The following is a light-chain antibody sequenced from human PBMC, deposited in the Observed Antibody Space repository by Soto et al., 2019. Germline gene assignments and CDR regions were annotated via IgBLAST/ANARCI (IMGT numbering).Light chain of an antibody. CDR2: AAS. J-gene: IGKJ1*01. CDR3: QQSYSFWT. Sequence: DIQITQSPSSLSASVGDRVTITCRASQSISRYLNWYQHKPGKAPNLLIYAASSLQSGVPSRFSGSGSGTDFTLTISGLQPEDSATYYCQQSYSFWTFGQGTKVDIK. V-gene: IGKV1-39*01. CDR1: QSISRY.